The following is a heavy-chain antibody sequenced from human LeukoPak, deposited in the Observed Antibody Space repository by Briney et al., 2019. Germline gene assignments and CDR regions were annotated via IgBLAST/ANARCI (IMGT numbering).Heavy chain of an antibody. CDR3: ARDAVVPFRGMDV. J-gene: IGHJ6*02. V-gene: IGHV1-46*01. CDR2: INPSGGST. D-gene: IGHD4-23*01. Sequence: ASVKVSCKASGYTFTSYYMHWVRQAPGQGLEWMGIINPSGGSTSYAQKFLGRVTMTRDTSTSTVYMELSSLGSEDTAVYYCARDAVVPFRGMDVWGQGTTVTVSS. CDR1: GYTFTSYY.